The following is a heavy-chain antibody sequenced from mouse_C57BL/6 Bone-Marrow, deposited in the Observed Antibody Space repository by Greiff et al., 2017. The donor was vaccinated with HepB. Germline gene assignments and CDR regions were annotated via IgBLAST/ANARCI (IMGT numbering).Heavy chain of an antibody. D-gene: IGHD2-3*01. CDR1: GFSLTSYA. V-gene: IGHV2-9-1*01. Sequence: QVQLKESGPGLVAPSQSLSITCTVSGFSLTSYAISWVRQPPGKGLEWIGVIWTGGGTNYNSALKYRLSISKDNSNSQIFLNMNSLQTDDTTRYYCASGWLLRYWYFDVWGTGTAVTVSS. CDR2: IWTGGGT. CDR3: ASGWLLRYWYFDV. J-gene: IGHJ1*03.